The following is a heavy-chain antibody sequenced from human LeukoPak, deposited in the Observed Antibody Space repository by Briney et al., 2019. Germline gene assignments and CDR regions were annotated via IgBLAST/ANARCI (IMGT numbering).Heavy chain of an antibody. D-gene: IGHD2-2*02. CDR3: ARVVVVPAAIMDV. J-gene: IGHJ6*02. CDR1: GGSISSYY. CDR2: IYYSGST. Sequence: SETLSLTCTVSGGSISSYYWSWIRQPPGKGLEWIGYIYYSGSTNYNPSLKSRVTISVDTSKNQFSLKLSSVTAADTALYYCARVVVVPAAIMDVWGQGTTVTVSS. V-gene: IGHV4-59*01.